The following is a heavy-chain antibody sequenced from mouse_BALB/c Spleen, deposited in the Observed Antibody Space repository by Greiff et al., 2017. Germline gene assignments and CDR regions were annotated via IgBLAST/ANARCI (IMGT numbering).Heavy chain of an antibody. J-gene: IGHJ2*01. V-gene: IGHV7-3*02. CDR3: ARYYGSSYYFDY. CDR1: GFTFTDYY. CDR2: IRNKANGYTT. Sequence: EVKLVESGGGLVQPGGSLRLSCATSGFTFTDYYMSWVRQPPGKALEWLGFIRNKANGYTTEYSASVKGRFTISRDNSQSILYLQMNSLRAEDSATYYCARYYGSSYYFDYWGQGTTLTVSS. D-gene: IGHD1-1*01.